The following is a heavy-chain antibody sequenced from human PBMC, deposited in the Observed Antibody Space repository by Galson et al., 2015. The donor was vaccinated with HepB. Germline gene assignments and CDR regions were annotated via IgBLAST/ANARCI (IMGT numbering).Heavy chain of an antibody. CDR1: GGSISSGGYY. D-gene: IGHD3-10*01. V-gene: IGHV4-31*03. Sequence: TLSLTCTVSGGSISSGGYYWSWIRQHPGKGLEWIGYIYYSGSTYYNPSLKSRVTTSVDTSKNQFSLKLSSVTAADTAVYYCAREVRGVKNWFDPWGQGTLVTVSS. J-gene: IGHJ5*02. CDR2: IYYSGST. CDR3: AREVRGVKNWFDP.